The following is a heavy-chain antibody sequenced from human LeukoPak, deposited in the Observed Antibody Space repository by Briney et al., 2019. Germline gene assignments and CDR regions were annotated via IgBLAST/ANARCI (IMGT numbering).Heavy chain of an antibody. CDR2: ISAYNGNT. V-gene: IGHV1-18*01. J-gene: IGHJ3*02. D-gene: IGHD3-22*01. CDR1: GYTFTSYG. CDR3: ARVGPATYYYDSSDRGDAFDI. Sequence: GASVKVSCKASGYTFTSYGISWVRQAPGQGLEWMGWISAYNGNTNYAQKLQGRVTMTTDTSTSTAYMELRSLRSDDTAVYYCARVGPATYYYDSSDRGDAFDIWGQGTMVTVSS.